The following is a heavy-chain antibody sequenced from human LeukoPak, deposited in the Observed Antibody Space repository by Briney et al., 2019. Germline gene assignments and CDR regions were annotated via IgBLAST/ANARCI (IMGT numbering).Heavy chain of an antibody. CDR2: INPHSGDT. CDR3: AREMFRGHNWFDP. J-gene: IGHJ5*02. CDR1: GYIFTSYY. Sequence: GASVKLSCKASGYIFTSYYMHWVRQAPGQGLEWMGWINPHSGDTDYAQKFHGRVTMTRKTSISTAYMELSWLRSGDTAVYYCAREMFRGHNWFDPWGQGTLVTVSS. D-gene: IGHD3-10*02. V-gene: IGHV1-2*02.